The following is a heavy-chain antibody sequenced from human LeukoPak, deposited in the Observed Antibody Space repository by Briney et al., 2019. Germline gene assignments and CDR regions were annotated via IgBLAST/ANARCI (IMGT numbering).Heavy chain of an antibody. CDR1: GGSISSYY. J-gene: IGHJ4*02. V-gene: IGHV4-59*08. CDR2: IYYSGST. CDR3: ARHVTIAAAGILYFDY. D-gene: IGHD6-13*01. Sequence: PSETLSLTCTVSGGSISSYYWSWIRQPPGKGLEWIGYIYYSGSTNYNPSLKSRVTISVDTSKNQFSLKLSSVTAADTAVYYCARHVTIAAAGILYFDYWGQGTLVTVSS.